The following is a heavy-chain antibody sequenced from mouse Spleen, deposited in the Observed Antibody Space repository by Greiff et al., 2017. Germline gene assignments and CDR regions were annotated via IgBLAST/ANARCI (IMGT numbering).Heavy chain of an antibody. CDR2: IYPGDGDT. D-gene: IGHD1-1*01. V-gene: IGHV1-82*01. CDR3: ARKNYYGSSYVWYFDV. J-gene: IGHJ1*01. Sequence: QVQLQQSGPELVKPGASVKISCKASGYAFSSSWMNWVKQRPGKGLEWIGRIYPGDGDTNYNGKFKGKATLTADKSSSTAYMQLSSLTYEDSAVYYCARKNYYGSSYVWYFDVWGAGTTVTVSS. CDR1: GYAFSSSW.